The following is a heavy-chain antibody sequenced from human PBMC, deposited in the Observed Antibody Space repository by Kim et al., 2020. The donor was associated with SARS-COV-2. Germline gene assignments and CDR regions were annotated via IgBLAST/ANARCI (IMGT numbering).Heavy chain of an antibody. CDR2: IGTGGST. Sequence: GGSLRLSCAASGFTFSNYVMTWVRQAPGKGLEWVSTIGTGGSTFYADSMKGRFAASRDNFRNTLYLQMNSLRAEDTAVYYCATRHRAGAPPYFDYWGQGTLVAVSS. CDR3: ATRHRAGAPPYFDY. V-gene: IGHV3-23*01. CDR1: GFTFSNYV. J-gene: IGHJ4*02. D-gene: IGHD1-26*01.